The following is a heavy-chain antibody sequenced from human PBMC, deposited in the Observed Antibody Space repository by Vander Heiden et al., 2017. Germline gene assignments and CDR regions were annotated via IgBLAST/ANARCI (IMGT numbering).Heavy chain of an antibody. J-gene: IGHJ4*02. V-gene: IGHV3-15*07. CDR3: TTTRVWFGGVIVIFDY. CDR1: GFTFSNAW. CDR2: IKSKTDGGTT. D-gene: IGHD3-16*02. Sequence: EVQLVESGGGLVKPGGSLRLSCAASGFTFSNAWMNWVRQAPGKGLEWVGRIKSKTDGGTTDYAAPVKGRFTISRDDSKNTLYLKMNSMKTEDTAVYYCTTTRVWFGGVIVIFDYWGQGTLVTVSS.